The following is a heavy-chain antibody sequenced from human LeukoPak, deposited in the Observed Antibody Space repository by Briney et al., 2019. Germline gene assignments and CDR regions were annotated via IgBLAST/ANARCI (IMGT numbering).Heavy chain of an antibody. V-gene: IGHV4-34*01. Sequence: SETLSLTCAVYGGSFSGYYWSWIRQPPGKGLEWIGEINHSGSTNYNPSLKSRITISVDTSKNQFSLKLSSVTAADTAVYYCARVYSSSWYTSEYFQHWGQGTLVTVSS. J-gene: IGHJ1*01. D-gene: IGHD6-13*01. CDR1: GGSFSGYY. CDR2: INHSGST. CDR3: ARVYSSSWYTSEYFQH.